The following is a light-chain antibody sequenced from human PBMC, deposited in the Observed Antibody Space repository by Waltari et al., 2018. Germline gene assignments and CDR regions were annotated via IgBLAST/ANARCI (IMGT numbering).Light chain of an antibody. Sequence: DIQMTQSPSSLSASVGDRVTISCRASQDINIHLAWYQQKPGKVPDILIYAASTLRSGVPSRFSVGGSGTYFTLTISSLQPEDFATYYCQKYNDVPQPFGGGTKVEMK. CDR2: AAS. CDR3: QKYNDVPQP. V-gene: IGKV1-27*01. J-gene: IGKJ4*01. CDR1: QDINIH.